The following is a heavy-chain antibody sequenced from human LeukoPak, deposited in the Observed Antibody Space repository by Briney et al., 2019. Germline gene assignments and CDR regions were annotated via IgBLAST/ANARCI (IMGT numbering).Heavy chain of an antibody. CDR3: TRHNPRYYYDSSGYPDY. CDR2: IYYSGST. CDR1: GCSISSSSYY. D-gene: IGHD3-22*01. V-gene: IGHV4-39*01. Sequence: SETLSLTCTVSGCSISSSSYYWGWLRQPPGKGLEWFGSIYYSGSTYYNPSLKSRVNISGGTSKNQCALNLSSLPAADTAVYYCTRHNPRYYYDSSGYPDYWGQGTLVTVSS. J-gene: IGHJ4*02.